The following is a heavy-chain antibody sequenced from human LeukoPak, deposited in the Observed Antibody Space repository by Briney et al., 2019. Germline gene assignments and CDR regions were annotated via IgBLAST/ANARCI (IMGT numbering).Heavy chain of an antibody. CDR1: GGSISSSSHS. V-gene: IGHV4-39*01. D-gene: IGHD2-2*01. J-gene: IGHJ6*02. CDR2: ISYSGST. CDR3: VRIYCTSTSCYGDSYYGMDV. Sequence: PSETLSLTCTVSGGSISSSSHSWGWIRQPPGKGLEWIGSISYSGSTYHNPSLKTRVTMSVDTSENQFSLKLSSVTAADSTVYYCVRIYCTSTSCYGDSYYGMDVWGQGTTVTVSS.